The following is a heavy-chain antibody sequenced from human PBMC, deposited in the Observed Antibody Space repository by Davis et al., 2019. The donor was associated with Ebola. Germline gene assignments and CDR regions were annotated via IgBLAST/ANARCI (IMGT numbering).Heavy chain of an antibody. D-gene: IGHD3-3*01. CDR3: ARDSLYYDFWSGKNPLDY. J-gene: IGHJ4*02. CDR2: IYSGGST. V-gene: IGHV3-53*01. Sequence: PGGSLRLSCAASGFTVSSNYMSWVRQAPGKGLEWVSVIYSGGSTYYADSVKGRFTISRHNSKNTLYLQMNSLRAEDTAVYYCARDSLYYDFWSGKNPLDYWGQGTLVTVSS. CDR1: GFTVSSNY.